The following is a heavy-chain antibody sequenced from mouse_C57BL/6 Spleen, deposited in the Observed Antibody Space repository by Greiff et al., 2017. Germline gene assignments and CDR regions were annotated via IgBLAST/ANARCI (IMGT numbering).Heavy chain of an antibody. V-gene: IGHV1-54*01. CDR3: ARVYDGYYAHFDY. CDR1: GYAFTNYL. CDR2: INPGSGGT. Sequence: VQLQQSGAELVRPGTSVKVSCKASGYAFTNYLIEWVKQRPGQGLEWIGVINPGSGGTNYNEKFKGKATLTADKSSSTAYMQLSSLTSEDSAVYFCARVYDGYYAHFDYWGQGTTLTVSS. J-gene: IGHJ2*01. D-gene: IGHD2-3*01.